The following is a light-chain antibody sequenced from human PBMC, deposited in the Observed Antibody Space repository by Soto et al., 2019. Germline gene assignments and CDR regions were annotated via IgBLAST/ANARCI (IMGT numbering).Light chain of an antibody. CDR1: SSDIGGYYY. CDR2: QVT. J-gene: IGLJ1*01. CDR3: TSYSSSSTFYV. Sequence: QSALTQPASVSGSPGQSITISCTGTSSDIGGYYYVSWYQHHPGKAPKLIIYQVTNRPSGVSHRFSGSKSGNTASLTISGLQAEDEADYYCTSYSSSSTFYVFGTGTKATVL. V-gene: IGLV2-14*01.